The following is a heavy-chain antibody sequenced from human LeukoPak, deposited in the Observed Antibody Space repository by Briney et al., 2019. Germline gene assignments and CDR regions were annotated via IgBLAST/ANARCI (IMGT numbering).Heavy chain of an antibody. D-gene: IGHD3-10*01. CDR3: AKGMWVVRGVIGDAFDI. CDR2: ISSGSRYI. J-gene: IGHJ3*02. V-gene: IGHV3-21*04. CDR1: GFTFSAYS. Sequence: PGRSLRPSCAPSGFTFSAYSTNWVRQAPGKGLEWVSSISSGSRYIYYADSVKGRFTISRDNAKDSLYLQMNSLRDEDTAVYYCAKGMWVVRGVIGDAFDIWGQGTMVTVSS.